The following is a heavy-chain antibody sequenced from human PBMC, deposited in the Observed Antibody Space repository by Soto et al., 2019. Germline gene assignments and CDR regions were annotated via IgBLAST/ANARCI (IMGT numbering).Heavy chain of an antibody. CDR1: GGSISSYY. D-gene: IGHD6-13*01. V-gene: IGHV4-59*01. Sequence: QVQLQESGPGLVKPSETLSLTCTVSGGSISSYYWSWIRQPPGKGLEWIGYIYYSGSTNYNYNPSLKSLVTISVDTSKNQLSLKLSSVTAADTAVYYCASSNIAAAGFYYYAMDVWGRGTTVTVSS. J-gene: IGHJ6*02. CDR2: IYYSGSTNY. CDR3: ASSNIAAAGFYYYAMDV.